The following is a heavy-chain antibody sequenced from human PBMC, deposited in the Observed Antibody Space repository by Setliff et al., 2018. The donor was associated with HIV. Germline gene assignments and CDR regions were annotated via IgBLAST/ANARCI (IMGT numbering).Heavy chain of an antibody. CDR2: IDDSGRIR. V-gene: IGHV3-11*01. Sequence: GGSLRLSCIASGFSFSDYYMAWIRQTPGKGLEWISYIDDSGRIRDYAGSVKGRFTISRDNTKNSLYLLMNSLRVEDTAIYYCFLRSTITSWGRGALVTVSS. CDR3: FLRSTITS. J-gene: IGHJ4*02. CDR1: GFSFSDYY. D-gene: IGHD5-12*01.